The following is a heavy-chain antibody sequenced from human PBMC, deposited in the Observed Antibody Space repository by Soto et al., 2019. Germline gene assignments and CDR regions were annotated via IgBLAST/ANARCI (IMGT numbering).Heavy chain of an antibody. CDR3: ARKVLRFLEWLSRVNWFDP. V-gene: IGHV4-34*01. D-gene: IGHD3-3*01. Sequence: PSETLSLTCAVYGGSFSGYYWSWIRQPPGKGLEWIGEINHSGSTNYNPSLKSRVTISVDTSKNQFSLKLSSVTAADTAVYYCARKVLRFLEWLSRVNWFDPWGQGTLVTVSS. CDR2: INHSGST. CDR1: GGSFSGYY. J-gene: IGHJ5*02.